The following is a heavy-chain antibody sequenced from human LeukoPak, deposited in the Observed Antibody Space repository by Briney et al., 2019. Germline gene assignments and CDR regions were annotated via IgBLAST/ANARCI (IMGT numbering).Heavy chain of an antibody. J-gene: IGHJ6*03. CDR2: VSYDGSIK. Sequence: PGGSLRLSCAASGFTFSSYGMHWVRQAPGKGLEWVAVVSYDGSIKEYGDSVKGRFTISRDNAKNTLYLQMNSLRAEDTAVYYCASVSPGGSYSRLYYYYMDVWGKGTTVTVSS. V-gene: IGHV3-30*03. D-gene: IGHD1-26*01. CDR1: GFTFSSYG. CDR3: ASVSPGGSYSRLYYYYMDV.